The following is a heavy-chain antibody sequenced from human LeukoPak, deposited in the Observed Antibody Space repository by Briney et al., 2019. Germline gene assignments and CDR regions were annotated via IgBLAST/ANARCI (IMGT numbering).Heavy chain of an antibody. CDR3: ARMNYDSSGYYFLHYYYYMDV. J-gene: IGHJ6*03. CDR1: GYTFTSYG. Sequence: ASVKVSCKASGYTFTSYGISWVRQAPGQRLEWMGWISAYNGNTNYAQKLQGRVTMTTDTSTSTAYMELRSLRSDDTAVHYCARMNYDSSGYYFLHYYYYMDVWGKGTTVTVSS. V-gene: IGHV1-18*01. CDR2: ISAYNGNT. D-gene: IGHD3-22*01.